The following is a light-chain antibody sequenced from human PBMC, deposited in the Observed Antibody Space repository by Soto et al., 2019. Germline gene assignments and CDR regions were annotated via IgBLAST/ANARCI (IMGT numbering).Light chain of an antibody. CDR2: GAS. J-gene: IGKJ1*01. CDR1: QSVSSN. CDR3: QQYNNSPRT. Sequence: EIVMTQSPATLSVSPGERATLSCRASQSVSSNLAWYQQKPAQAPTLLLYGASTTATAIPARFIGSGSGTEFTLTISSLQSEDFAVYYCQQYNNSPRTFGQGTKVEIQ. V-gene: IGKV3-15*01.